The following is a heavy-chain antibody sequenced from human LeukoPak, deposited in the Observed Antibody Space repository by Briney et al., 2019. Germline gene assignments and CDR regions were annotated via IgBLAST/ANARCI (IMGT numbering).Heavy chain of an antibody. J-gene: IGHJ5*02. CDR1: GGSISSGSYY. CDR2: IYTSGST. V-gene: IGHV4-61*02. CDR3: ARESVTMVRGVIIGRPPRFDP. Sequence: SETLSLTCTVSGGSISSGSYYWSWIRQPAGKGLEWIGRIYTSGSTNYNPSLKSRVTISVDTSKNQFSLKLSSVTAADTAVYYCARESVTMVRGVIIGRPPRFDPWGQGTLVTVSS. D-gene: IGHD3-10*01.